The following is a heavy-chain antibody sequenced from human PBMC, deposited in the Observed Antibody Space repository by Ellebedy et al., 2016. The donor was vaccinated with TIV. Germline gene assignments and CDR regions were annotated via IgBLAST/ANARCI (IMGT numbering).Heavy chain of an antibody. CDR1: GYTFTSYA. CDR2: INTNTGNP. Sequence: ASVKVSCKASGYTFTSYAMNWVRQAPGQGLEWMGWINTNTGNPTYAQGFTGRFVFSLDTSVSTAYLQISSLKAEDTAVYYCARAEKLGFCSGGSCYFRAFDIWGQGTMVTVSS. V-gene: IGHV7-4-1*02. D-gene: IGHD2-15*01. J-gene: IGHJ3*02. CDR3: ARAEKLGFCSGGSCYFRAFDI.